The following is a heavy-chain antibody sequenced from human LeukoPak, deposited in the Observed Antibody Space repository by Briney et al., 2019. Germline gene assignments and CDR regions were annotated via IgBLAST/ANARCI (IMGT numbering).Heavy chain of an antibody. J-gene: IGHJ4*02. V-gene: IGHV3-7*04. D-gene: IGHD1-26*01. CDR2: IKQDGSDK. Sequence: GGSLRLSCAASGFTFSSYWMSWVRQAPGKGLEWVANIKQDGSDKYYVDSVKGRFTISRDNAKNSLYLQMNSLRAEDTAVYYCARSSGTYHFDYWGQGTLVTVSS. CDR3: ARSSGTYHFDY. CDR1: GFTFSSYW.